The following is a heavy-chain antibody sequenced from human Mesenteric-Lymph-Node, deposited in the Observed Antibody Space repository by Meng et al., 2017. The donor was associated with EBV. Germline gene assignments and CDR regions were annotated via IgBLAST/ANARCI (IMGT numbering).Heavy chain of an antibody. CDR1: GGTFSDYT. J-gene: IGHJ5*02. D-gene: IGHD6-19*01. CDR3: ASLSEYSSGSTS. V-gene: IGHV1-69*06. Sequence: QLHLVQCGAAGKNPGSSMNVSCQATGGTFSDYTISWVRQAPGQGLEWLAGITPIFGTTNYAQNFQDRVTLSADTYTTTLSMELISLRSDDTAVYYCASLSEYSSGSTSWGQGTLVTVSS. CDR2: ITPIFGTT.